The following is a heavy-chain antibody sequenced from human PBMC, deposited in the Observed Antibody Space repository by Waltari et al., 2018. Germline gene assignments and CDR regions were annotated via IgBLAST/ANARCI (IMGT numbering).Heavy chain of an antibody. CDR1: GLTFRSYG. CDR2: VWYDGSNQ. Sequence: QVQLVESGGGVVPPGKSLKLTCVASGLTFRSYGMHCVRQAPGKGLEWVAVVWYDGSNQYYADSVKGRFTISRDNSKNTLYLQVNSLRAEDTAVYYCTRDISGRTAFDIWGQGTMVTVSS. CDR3: TRDISGRTAFDI. J-gene: IGHJ3*02. D-gene: IGHD3-10*01. V-gene: IGHV3-33*01.